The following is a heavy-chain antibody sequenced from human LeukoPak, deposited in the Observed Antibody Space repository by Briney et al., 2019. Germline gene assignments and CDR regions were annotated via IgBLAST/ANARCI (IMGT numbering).Heavy chain of an antibody. CDR3: AKDRKRGYSYGYLFYYYYMDV. CDR2: TYYRSKWYN. Sequence: SQTLSLTCAISGDSVSNNIAAWNWIRQSPSRGLEWLGRTYYRSKWYNDYAASVKSRITINLDTSKNQFSLQVNSVTPEDTAVYYCAKDRKRGYSYGYLFYYYYMDVWGKGTTVTISS. V-gene: IGHV6-1*01. CDR1: GDSVSNNIAA. D-gene: IGHD5-18*01. J-gene: IGHJ6*03.